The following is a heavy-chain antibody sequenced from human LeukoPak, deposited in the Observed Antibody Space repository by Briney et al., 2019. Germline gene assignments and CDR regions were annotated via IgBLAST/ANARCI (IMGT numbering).Heavy chain of an antibody. Sequence: GESLKISCQASGYRFTTYWIAWVRQMPGKGLEWMGNVYPGDSETDIRYSPSFQGQVTISADKSSSTAYLQWHSLKTSDNAIYYCARRHDYGFFFDFWGQGTLITV. V-gene: IGHV5-51*01. CDR2: VYPGDSETDI. CDR3: ARRHDYGFFFDF. D-gene: IGHD4-17*01. CDR1: GYRFTTYW. J-gene: IGHJ4*02.